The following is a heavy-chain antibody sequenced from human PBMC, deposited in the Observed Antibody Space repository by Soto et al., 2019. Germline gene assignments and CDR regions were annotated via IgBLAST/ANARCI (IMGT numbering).Heavy chain of an antibody. J-gene: IGHJ5*02. CDR1: GFTFTTYG. CDR3: ARVPSPWFGESNWFDP. Sequence: GASVKVSCKTSGFTFTTYGISWVRQAPGQRLEWMGWISAYNDKTNYAQNLQGRVTMTTDTSTSTAYMELRSLRSDDTAMYYCARVPSPWFGESNWFDPWGQGTLVTVSS. D-gene: IGHD3-10*01. V-gene: IGHV1-18*01. CDR2: ISAYNDKT.